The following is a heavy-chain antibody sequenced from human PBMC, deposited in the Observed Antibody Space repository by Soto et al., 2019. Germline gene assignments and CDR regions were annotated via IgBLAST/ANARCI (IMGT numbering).Heavy chain of an antibody. CDR2: ISSGGST. D-gene: IGHD3-3*01. J-gene: IGHJ4*02. CDR1: GFTVSSFY. V-gene: IGHV3-66*01. Sequence: EVQLVESGGGLVQPGGSLRLSCAASGFTVSSFYMTWVRQAPGKGLQWLTVISSGGSTYYADSVKGRFTISRDNSKNTLYLEMNSLRAEDTAVYYCARDTFGGAYDFLHGGQGTLVTVSS. CDR3: ARDTFGGAYDFLH.